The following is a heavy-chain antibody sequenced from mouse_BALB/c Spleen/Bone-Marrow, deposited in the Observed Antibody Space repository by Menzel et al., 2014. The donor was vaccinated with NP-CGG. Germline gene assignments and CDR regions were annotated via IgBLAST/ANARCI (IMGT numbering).Heavy chain of an antibody. CDR2: IFPGDGDT. CDR1: GYIFXSYW. J-gene: IGHJ2*01. CDR3: AREGGY. V-gene: IGHV1-87*01. Sequence: QVQLQQSGAELARPGASVKLSCKASGYIFXSYWMQWVKQRPGQGLDWIGAIFPGDGDTRYTQKFKGKATLTADKSSSTAFMQLSSLASEDSAVYYCAREGGYWGQGTTLRVSS.